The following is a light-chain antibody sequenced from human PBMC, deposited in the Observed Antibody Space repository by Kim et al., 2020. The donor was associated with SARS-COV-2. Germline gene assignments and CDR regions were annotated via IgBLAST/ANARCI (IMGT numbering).Light chain of an antibody. J-gene: IGLJ2*01. CDR1: SGRLAGTY. V-gene: IGLV6-57*03. CDR3: QSYDSSSVV. CDR2: EDN. Sequence: GTTVTLSCTHSSGRLAGTYVQWYQRRPGSAPPTVIYEDNQRPSGVPDRFSGSIDSSSNSASLTISGLKTEDEADYYCQSYDSSSVVFGGGTQLTVL.